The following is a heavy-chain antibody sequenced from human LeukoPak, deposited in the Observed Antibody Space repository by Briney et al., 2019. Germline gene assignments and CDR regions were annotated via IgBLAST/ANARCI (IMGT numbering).Heavy chain of an antibody. CDR3: ARRGTRFGELLYPRPNAFDI. V-gene: IGHV3-7*01. D-gene: IGHD3-10*01. CDR1: GFTFSSYW. CDR2: IKQDGSEK. Sequence: GGSLRLSCAASGFTFSSYWMSWVRQAPGKGLEWVANIKQDGSEKYYVDSVKGRFTISRDNAKNSLYLQMNSLRAEDTAVYYCARRGTRFGELLYPRPNAFDIWGQGTMVTVSS. J-gene: IGHJ3*02.